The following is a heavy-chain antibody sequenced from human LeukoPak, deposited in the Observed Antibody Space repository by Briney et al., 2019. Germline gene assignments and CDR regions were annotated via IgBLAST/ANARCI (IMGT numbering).Heavy chain of an antibody. Sequence: PSETLSLTCTVSGGSVSNVNYYWTWIRQSPGKGLEWIGYIYHTGSTNSNPSLKSRVTISVDTSKNQFSLKLTSVAAADTAVYYCASQSVAAYGDLDYWGQGTLVTVSS. J-gene: IGHJ4*02. V-gene: IGHV4-61*01. CDR3: ASQSVAAYGDLDY. CDR2: IYHTGST. CDR1: GGSVSNVNYY. D-gene: IGHD4-17*01.